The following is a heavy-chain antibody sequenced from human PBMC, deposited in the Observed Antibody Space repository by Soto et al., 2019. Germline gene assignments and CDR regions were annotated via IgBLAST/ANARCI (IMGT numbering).Heavy chain of an antibody. D-gene: IGHD4-17*01. V-gene: IGHV1-24*01. CDR1: VYTLTELS. CDR2: FDPEDGET. Sequence: QVQLVQSGAEVKKPGASVKVSCKVSVYTLTELSMHWVRQAPGKGLEWMGGFDPEDGETIYAQKSQGRVTMTEDTSTDTAYMELSSLRSEDTAVYYCATQAPYGDRPEYFDYCGQGTLVTASS. CDR3: ATQAPYGDRPEYFDY. J-gene: IGHJ4*02.